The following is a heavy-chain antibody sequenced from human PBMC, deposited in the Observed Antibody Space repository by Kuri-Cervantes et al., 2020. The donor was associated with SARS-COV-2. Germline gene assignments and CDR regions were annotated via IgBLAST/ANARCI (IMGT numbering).Heavy chain of an antibody. CDR2: ISHDVART. D-gene: IGHD5-18*01. J-gene: IGHJ4*02. V-gene: IGHV3-30*18. Sequence: GESLKISCAASGFSFSTHGMHWIRQAPGKGLEWVAVISHDVARTHNADSVRGRFTVSRDTSKNTLFLQMNILRAEDTAVYYCAKVRVARYTYGYGFDYWGQGTLVTVSS. CDR3: AKVRVARYTYGYGFDY. CDR1: GFSFSTHG.